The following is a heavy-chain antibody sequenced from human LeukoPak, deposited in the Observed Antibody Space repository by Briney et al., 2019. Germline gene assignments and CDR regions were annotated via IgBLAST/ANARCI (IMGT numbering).Heavy chain of an antibody. V-gene: IGHV3-21*01. J-gene: IGHJ6*02. CDR2: ISSSGSYI. Sequence: GGSLRLSCAASGFTFSSYGMNWVRQAPGQGLEWVSSISSSGSYIYYADSVKGRFTISRDNAKNSLYLQMNSLRAEDTAVYYCARDRLWLDYYYGMDVWGQGTTVTVSS. D-gene: IGHD6-19*01. CDR1: GFTFSSYG. CDR3: ARDRLWLDYYYGMDV.